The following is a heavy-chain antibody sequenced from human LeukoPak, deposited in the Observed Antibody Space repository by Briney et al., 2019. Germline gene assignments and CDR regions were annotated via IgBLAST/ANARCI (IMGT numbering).Heavy chain of an antibody. J-gene: IGHJ3*01. V-gene: IGHV3-74*03. CDR1: GFTFSNYW. CDR3: ARTYCSPTSCLSIAFDR. CDR2: INNPGSSA. D-gene: IGHD2-2*01. Sequence: QPGGSLRVSCAAPGFTFSNYWMHWVRHAPGKGLEWISRINNPGSSATYADTLKGRFTISRDTGRNTDHLQRYGVRAHDTPIYYSARTYCSPTSCLSIAFDRWGQGTMVTVSS.